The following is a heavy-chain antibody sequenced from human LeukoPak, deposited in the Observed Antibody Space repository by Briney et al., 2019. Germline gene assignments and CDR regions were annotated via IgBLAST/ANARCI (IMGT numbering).Heavy chain of an antibody. CDR3: AREVVRLHYGMDV. Sequence: GGSLRLSCAASGFTFSSYSMNWVRQTPGKGLEWVSSISSSSSYIYYADSLKGRFTISRDNAKNSLYLQMNSLRAEDTAVYYCAREVVRLHYGMDVWGQGTTVTVSS. CDR2: ISSSSSYI. D-gene: IGHD3-22*01. CDR1: GFTFSSYS. V-gene: IGHV3-21*01. J-gene: IGHJ6*02.